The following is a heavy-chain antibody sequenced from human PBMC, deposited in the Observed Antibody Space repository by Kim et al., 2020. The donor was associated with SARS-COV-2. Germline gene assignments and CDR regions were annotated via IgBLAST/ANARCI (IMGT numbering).Heavy chain of an antibody. CDR3: AKGGYGDYFDY. J-gene: IGHJ4*02. D-gene: IGHD4-17*01. Sequence: TYNNPSLKRRVTISVDTSKNQCSLKLSTVTAADTAVYYCAKGGYGDYFDYWGQGTLVTVSS. CDR2: T. V-gene: IGHV4-31*02.